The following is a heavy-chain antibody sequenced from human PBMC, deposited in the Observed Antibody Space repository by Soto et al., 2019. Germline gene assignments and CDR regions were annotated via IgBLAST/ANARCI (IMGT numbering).Heavy chain of an antibody. CDR2: IIPIFGTA. D-gene: IGHD3-10*01. CDR3: ARVGGLGSGSYKTTNWFDP. J-gene: IGHJ5*02. Sequence: QVQLVQSGAEVKKPGSSVKVSCKASGGTFSSYAISWVRQAPGQGLEWMGGIIPIFGTANYAQKFQGRVTITADESTSTAYMELSRLRSEDTAVYYCARVGGLGSGSYKTTNWFDPWGQGTPVTVSS. CDR1: GGTFSSYA. V-gene: IGHV1-69*01.